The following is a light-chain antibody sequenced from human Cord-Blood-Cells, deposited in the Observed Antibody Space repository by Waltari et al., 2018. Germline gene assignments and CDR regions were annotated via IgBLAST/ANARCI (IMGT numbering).Light chain of an antibody. CDR2: KAS. Sequence: DIQMTQSPSPLSASVGDRVNITCRASQSISSWLAWYQQKPGKAPKLLIYKASSLESGGPSRFSGSGSGTEVTLTISSLQPDDFATYYCQQYNSWTFGQGTKVEIK. J-gene: IGKJ1*01. CDR3: QQYNSWT. CDR1: QSISSW. V-gene: IGKV1-5*03.